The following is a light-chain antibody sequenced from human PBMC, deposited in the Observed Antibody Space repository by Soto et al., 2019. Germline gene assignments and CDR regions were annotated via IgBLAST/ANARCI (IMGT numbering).Light chain of an antibody. J-gene: IGKJ2*01. CDR1: QSLSYW. CDR2: KAS. CDR3: QQYDRFPYT. V-gene: IGKV1-5*03. Sequence: DIQMIQSPSTLSASVGDTVTITCRASQSLSYWLAWYQQKPGQAPKLLIHKASTLESGVPSRFSGSGSGTEFTLTISSLQPDDFATFYCQQYDRFPYTFGQGTKLEIK.